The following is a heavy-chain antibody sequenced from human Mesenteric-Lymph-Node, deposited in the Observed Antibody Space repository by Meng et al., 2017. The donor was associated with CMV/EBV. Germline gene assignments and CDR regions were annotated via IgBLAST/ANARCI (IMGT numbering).Heavy chain of an antibody. CDR3: ARGSGSQDY. V-gene: IGHV1-2*02. CDR1: GYTFTDYY. D-gene: IGHD1-26*01. Sequence: ASVKVSCKASGYTFTDYYMHWVRQAPGQGLEWMGWINPKSGGTHYAQKFQGRVSMTRDMSISTVYMELSSLRSDDTAVYFCARGSGSQDYWGQGTLVTVSS. J-gene: IGHJ4*02. CDR2: INPKSGGT.